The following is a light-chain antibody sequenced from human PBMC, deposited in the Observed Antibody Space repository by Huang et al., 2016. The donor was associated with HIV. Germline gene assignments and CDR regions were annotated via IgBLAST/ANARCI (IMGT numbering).Light chain of an antibody. Sequence: DIKMTQSPSSVSASIGDRVSLTCRASQDVNKWLDWYHQKPGVAPKLLVYASSTLQSGAPSRFSGRGSGTHFTLTINNLQAEDFATYFCQQSVTFPLTFGGGTKVELK. J-gene: IGKJ4*02. CDR2: ASS. V-gene: IGKV1-12*01. CDR3: QQSVTFPLT. CDR1: QDVNKW.